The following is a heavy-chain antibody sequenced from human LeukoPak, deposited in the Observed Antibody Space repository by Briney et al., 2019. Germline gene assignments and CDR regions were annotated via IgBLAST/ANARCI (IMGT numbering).Heavy chain of an antibody. D-gene: IGHD6-19*01. V-gene: IGHV3-30-3*01. Sequence: PGGSLRLSCAASGFTFSSYAMHWVRQAPGKGLEWVAVILYDGSNKYYADSVKGRFTISRDNSKNTLYLQMNSLRAEDTAVYYCAREGDRQWLVRFAEYFQHWGQGTLVTVSS. J-gene: IGHJ1*01. CDR3: AREGDRQWLVRFAEYFQH. CDR2: ILYDGSNK. CDR1: GFTFSSYA.